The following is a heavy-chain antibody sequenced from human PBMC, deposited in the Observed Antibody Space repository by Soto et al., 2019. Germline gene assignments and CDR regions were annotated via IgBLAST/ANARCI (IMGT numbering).Heavy chain of an antibody. CDR2: IYYSGST. CDR3: ARGYYYGSGSTTYYYYGMDV. D-gene: IGHD3-10*01. V-gene: IGHV4-59*13. Sequence: SETLSLTCTVSGGSISSYYWSLIRQPPGKGLEWIGYIYYSGSTNYNPSLKSRVTISVDTSKNQLSLMLSSVTAADTAVYYCARGYYYGSGSTTYYYYGMDVWGQGTTVTVSS. CDR1: GGSISSYY. J-gene: IGHJ6*02.